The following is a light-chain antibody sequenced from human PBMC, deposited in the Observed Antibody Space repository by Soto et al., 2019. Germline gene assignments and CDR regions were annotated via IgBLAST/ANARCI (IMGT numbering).Light chain of an antibody. CDR3: AAWDDSLSGAV. CDR1: IFNIGRNT. CDR2: SNN. Sequence: QAVLTQPPSASGTPGQRVTISCSGNIFNIGRNTVNWYQQLPGTAPKLLIYSNNKRPSGVADRFSGSKYGTSGSLAISGLQSEDEGDYYCAAWDDSLSGAVFGGGTKVTVL. J-gene: IGLJ3*02. V-gene: IGLV1-44*01.